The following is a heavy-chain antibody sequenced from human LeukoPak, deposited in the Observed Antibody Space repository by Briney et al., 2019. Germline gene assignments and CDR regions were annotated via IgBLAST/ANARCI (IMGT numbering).Heavy chain of an antibody. J-gene: IGHJ4*02. CDR3: AKDWGEYFDYVWGSFTSFDS. CDR1: GFTFSSYG. Sequence: GGTLRLSCAASGFTFSSYGVSWVRQAPGKGLEWVSGISGSGHRTYYADSVKGRFTISRDNSKSTLYLQMNSLRAEDTAVYYCAKDWGEYFDYVWGSFTSFDSWGQGTLVTVSS. D-gene: IGHD3-16*01. CDR2: ISGSGHRT. V-gene: IGHV3-23*01.